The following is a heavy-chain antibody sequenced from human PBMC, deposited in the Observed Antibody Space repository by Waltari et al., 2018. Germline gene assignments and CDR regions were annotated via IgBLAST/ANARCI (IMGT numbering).Heavy chain of an antibody. CDR2: ISWNSGSI. D-gene: IGHD3-22*01. Sequence: EVQLVESGGGLVQPGRSLRLSCAASGFTFDDYAINWGRQAPGKGLEWVSGISWNSGSIGYADSVKGRFTISRDNAKNSLYLQMNSLRAEDTALYYCAKSNYYDSSGQAYFDYWGQGTLVTVSS. V-gene: IGHV3-9*01. J-gene: IGHJ4*02. CDR1: GFTFDDYA. CDR3: AKSNYYDSSGQAYFDY.